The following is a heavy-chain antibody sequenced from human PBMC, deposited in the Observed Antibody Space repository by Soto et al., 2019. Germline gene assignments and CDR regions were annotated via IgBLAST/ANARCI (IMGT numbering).Heavy chain of an antibody. CDR2: VSLTGDRT. CDR3: ARGGGYCTPTSCAIDS. J-gene: IGHJ4*02. CDR1: RFDFSSYE. V-gene: IGHV3-23*01. Sequence: GGSLRLSCVASRFDFSSYEMSWVRQAAGKGLEWVSRVSLTGDRTNYAGSVKGRFTVSRDNFKNALYLEMDSLRPDDTAIYYCARGGGYCTPTSCAIDSWGRGTPVTVSS. D-gene: IGHD2-8*01.